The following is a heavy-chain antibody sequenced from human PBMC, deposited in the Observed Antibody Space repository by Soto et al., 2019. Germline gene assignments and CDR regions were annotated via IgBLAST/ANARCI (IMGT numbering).Heavy chain of an antibody. Sequence: GGSLRLSCATSGFTFSSYGMHWVRQAPGKGLEWVAVISYDGSNKYYADSVKGRFTISRDNSKNTLYLQMNSLRAEDTAVYYCAKTDGIAAAGDYWGQGTLVTVSS. CDR3: AKTDGIAAAGDY. CDR1: GFTFSSYG. D-gene: IGHD6-13*01. V-gene: IGHV3-30*18. J-gene: IGHJ4*02. CDR2: ISYDGSNK.